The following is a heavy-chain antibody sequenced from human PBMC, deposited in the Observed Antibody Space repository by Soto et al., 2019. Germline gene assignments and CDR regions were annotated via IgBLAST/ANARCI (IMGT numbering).Heavy chain of an antibody. Sequence: PSQTLSLTCAISGDSVSSNSAAWNWIRQSPSRGLEWLGRTYYRSKWYNDYAVSVKSRMTINPDTSKNQFSLQLNSVTPEDTAVYYCARVVSASGSYYFYYGMDVWGQGTTVTVSS. CDR2: TYYRSKWYN. J-gene: IGHJ6*02. D-gene: IGHD3-10*01. V-gene: IGHV6-1*01. CDR3: ARVVSASGSYYFYYGMDV. CDR1: GDSVSSNSAA.